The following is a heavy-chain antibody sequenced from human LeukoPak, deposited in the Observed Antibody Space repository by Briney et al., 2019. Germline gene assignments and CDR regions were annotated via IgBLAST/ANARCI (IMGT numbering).Heavy chain of an antibody. V-gene: IGHV1-2*02. CDR3: ARVTLLRGLDN. J-gene: IGHJ4*02. Sequence: ASVKVSCKASGYTFSGYNIHWVRQAPGQGLEWMGWINPHSGTTNYAQKFQDRVTMTRDTSINTAYMEVSRLRSDDTAVYHCARVTLLRGLDNWGQGTLVTVSS. D-gene: IGHD3-10*01. CDR2: INPHSGTT. CDR1: GYTFSGYN.